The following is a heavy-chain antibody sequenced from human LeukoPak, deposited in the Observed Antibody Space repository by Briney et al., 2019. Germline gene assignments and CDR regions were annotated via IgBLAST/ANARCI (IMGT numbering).Heavy chain of an antibody. D-gene: IGHD3-22*01. CDR2: ISSSGSTI. Sequence: PGGSLRLSCAASGFTFSSYEMNWVRQAPGKGLEWVSYISSSGSTIYYADSVKGRSTISRDNAKNSLYLQMNSLRAEDTAVYYCARDMFDYYDSSGYYGDYWGQGTLVTVSS. CDR3: ARDMFDYYDSSGYYGDY. J-gene: IGHJ4*02. CDR1: GFTFSSYE. V-gene: IGHV3-48*03.